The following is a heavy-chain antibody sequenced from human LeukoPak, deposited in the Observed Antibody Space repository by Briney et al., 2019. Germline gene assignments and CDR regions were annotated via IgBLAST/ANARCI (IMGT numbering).Heavy chain of an antibody. CDR2: ISGSGGST. Sequence: GGSLRLSCAASGFIFSAYAMNWVRQAPGKGLEWVSAISGSGGSTYYADSVKGRFTISRDNSKNTLYLQMNSLRAEDTAVYYCAIPYDSSGYYYDEDYFDYWGQGTLVTVSS. CDR1: GFIFSAYA. V-gene: IGHV3-23*01. D-gene: IGHD3-22*01. J-gene: IGHJ4*02. CDR3: AIPYDSSGYYYDEDYFDY.